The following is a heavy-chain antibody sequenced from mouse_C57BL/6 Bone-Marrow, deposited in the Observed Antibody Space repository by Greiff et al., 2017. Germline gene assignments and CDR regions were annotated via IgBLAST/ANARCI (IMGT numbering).Heavy chain of an antibody. Sequence: EVKLMESGGGLVQSGRSLRLSCATSGFTFSDFYMEWVRQAPGKGLEWIAASRNKANDYTTEYSASVKGRFIVSRDTSQSILYLQMNALRAEDTAIYYCARTGTYWYFDVWGTGTTVTVSS. CDR2: SRNKANDYTT. CDR3: ARTGTYWYFDV. J-gene: IGHJ1*03. CDR1: GFTFSDFY. D-gene: IGHD4-1*01. V-gene: IGHV7-1*01.